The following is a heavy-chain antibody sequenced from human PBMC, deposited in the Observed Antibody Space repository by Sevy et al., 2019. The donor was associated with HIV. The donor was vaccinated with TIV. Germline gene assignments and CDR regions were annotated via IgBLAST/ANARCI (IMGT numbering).Heavy chain of an antibody. CDR1: GFTFNNYA. CDR2: ISYSGSST. Sequence: GGSLRLSCAASGFTFNNYAMSWVRQAPGKGLEWVSVISYSGSSTYYADSVKGQFTISRDNSKNTLYLQMNSLRAEDTAVYYCAKDRVSGSYYAGDFDYWGQGTLVTVS. CDR3: AKDRVSGSYYAGDFDY. J-gene: IGHJ4*02. D-gene: IGHD1-26*01. V-gene: IGHV3-23*01.